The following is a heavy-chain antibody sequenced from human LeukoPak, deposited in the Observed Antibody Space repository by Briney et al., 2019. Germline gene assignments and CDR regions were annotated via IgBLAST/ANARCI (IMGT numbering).Heavy chain of an antibody. J-gene: IGHJ3*02. D-gene: IGHD1-26*01. CDR3: ARVVGSRLYDPFDI. CDR1: GFTFSSYS. V-gene: IGHV3-21*01. Sequence: PGGSLRLSCAASGFTFSSYSMNWVRQAPGKGLEWVSSISSSSYIYYADSVKGRFTISRDNAKNSLYLQMSSLRAEDTAVYYCARVVGSRLYDPFDIWGQGTMVTVSS. CDR2: ISSSSYI.